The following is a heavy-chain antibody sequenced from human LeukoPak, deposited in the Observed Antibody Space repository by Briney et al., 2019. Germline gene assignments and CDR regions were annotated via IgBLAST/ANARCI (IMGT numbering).Heavy chain of an antibody. V-gene: IGHV3-64D*06. CDR2: ITTNGRNT. CDR1: GFTFSASA. J-gene: IGHJ4*02. CDR3: VRDLT. Sequence: GGSLRLSWSASGFTFSASAMHWVRQAPGKVPQFVSAITTNGRNTYYADSVKGRFTISRDNSKSTLDLQMRSLRAEDTAVYYCVRDLTWGQGTLVTVSS. D-gene: IGHD4/OR15-4a*01.